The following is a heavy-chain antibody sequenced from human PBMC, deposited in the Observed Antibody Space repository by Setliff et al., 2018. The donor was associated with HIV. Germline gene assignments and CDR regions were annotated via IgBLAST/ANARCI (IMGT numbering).Heavy chain of an antibody. D-gene: IGHD3-9*01. CDR2: VYYTGST. CDR3: ARATESSYDLLTAFCFFDS. CDR1: SDSIRFYY. J-gene: IGHJ4*02. Sequence: SETLSLTCTVYSDSIRFYYWTWIRQPPGKGLEWIGNVYYTGSTNYNPSLKSRITISIDTSKSQFSLKLTSGAAADTAVYFCARATESSYDLLTAFCFFDSWGQGTPVTVSS. V-gene: IGHV4-59*01.